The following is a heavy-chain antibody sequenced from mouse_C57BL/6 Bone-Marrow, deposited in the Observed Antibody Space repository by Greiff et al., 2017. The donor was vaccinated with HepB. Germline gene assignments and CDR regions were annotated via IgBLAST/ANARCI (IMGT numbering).Heavy chain of an antibody. Sequence: VKLVESGPGLVQPSQSLSITCTVSGFSLTSYGVHWVRQPPGKGLEWLGVIWSGGSTDYNAAFISRLSISKDNSKSQVFFKMNSLQADDTAIYYYASHYYGSSYWYFDVWGTGTTVTVSS. J-gene: IGHJ1*03. D-gene: IGHD1-1*01. CDR3: ASHYYGSSYWYFDV. CDR1: GFSLTSYG. CDR2: IWSGGST. V-gene: IGHV2-4*01.